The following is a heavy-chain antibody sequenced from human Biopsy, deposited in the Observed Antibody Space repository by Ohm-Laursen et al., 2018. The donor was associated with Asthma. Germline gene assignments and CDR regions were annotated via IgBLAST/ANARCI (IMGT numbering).Heavy chain of an antibody. J-gene: IGHJ4*01. Sequence: SLRLSCAASGFDFSDYTMNCVRQAPGKGLEWVSSISSLSRYKYYSDSLRGRVTISRDNAKSSLHLQMSSLRAEDTAVYFCARDFTIGSGSPFHFWGPGTLVTVSS. V-gene: IGHV3-21*01. CDR2: ISSLSRYK. D-gene: IGHD3-10*01. CDR3: ARDFTIGSGSPFHF. CDR1: GFDFSDYT.